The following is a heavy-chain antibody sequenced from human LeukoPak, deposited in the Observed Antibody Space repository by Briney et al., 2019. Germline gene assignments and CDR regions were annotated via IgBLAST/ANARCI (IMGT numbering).Heavy chain of an antibody. CDR2: INPSGGST. J-gene: IGHJ6*03. D-gene: IGHD6-19*01. CDR3: ARDIGIAVAGHYYYYYYMDV. V-gene: IGHV1-46*01. Sequence: GASVKVSCKAFGYTFTSNYMHWVRQAPGQGLEWMGIINPSGGSTSYAQKFQGRVTMTRDMSTSTVYMELSSLRSEDTAVYYCARDIGIAVAGHYYYYYYMDVWGKGTTVTVSS. CDR1: GYTFTSNY.